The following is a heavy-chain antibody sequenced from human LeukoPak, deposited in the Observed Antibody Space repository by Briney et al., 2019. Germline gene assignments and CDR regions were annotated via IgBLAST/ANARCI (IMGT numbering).Heavy chain of an antibody. V-gene: IGHV1-18*01. Sequence: ASVKVSCKASGYTFTSYGISWVRQAPGQGLEWMGWISAYNGNTNYAQKLQGRVTMTTDTSTSTAYMELRSLRSDDTAVYYCARDGYPGHIVVVTAEGDFDYWGQGTLVTVSS. CDR3: ARDGYPGHIVVVTAEGDFDY. D-gene: IGHD2-21*02. CDR1: GYTFTSYG. J-gene: IGHJ4*02. CDR2: ISAYNGNT.